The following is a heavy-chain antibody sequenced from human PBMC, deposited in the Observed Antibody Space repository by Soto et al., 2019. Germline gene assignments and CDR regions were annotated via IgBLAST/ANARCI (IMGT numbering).Heavy chain of an antibody. J-gene: IGHJ4*02. CDR1: GGTFSSYT. D-gene: IGHD6-13*01. V-gene: IGHV1-69*02. Sequence: QVQLVQSGAEVKKPGSSVKVSCKASGGTFSSYTISWVRQAPGQGLEWMGRIIPILGIANYAQKFQGRVTITADKSTSTAYMEVSSLRSEDTAVYYCARVGAAAGMVDYWGQGTLVTVSS. CDR2: IIPILGIA. CDR3: ARVGAAAGMVDY.